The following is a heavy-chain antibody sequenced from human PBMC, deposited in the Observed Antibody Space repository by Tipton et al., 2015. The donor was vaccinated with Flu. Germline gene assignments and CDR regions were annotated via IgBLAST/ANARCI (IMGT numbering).Heavy chain of an antibody. J-gene: IGHJ3*01. V-gene: IGHV4-4*07. D-gene: IGHD1-26*01. CDR2: IYTSGSA. Sequence: TLSLTCTVSGVSISRYYWSWIRQPAGKGLEWIGRIYTSGSADYSPSLKSRVSMSGDTSKNQFSLKLNSVTAADTAVYYCAGTNSGSQYRPGDAFDFWGQGILVTASS. CDR3: AGTNSGSQYRPGDAFDF. CDR1: GVSISRYY.